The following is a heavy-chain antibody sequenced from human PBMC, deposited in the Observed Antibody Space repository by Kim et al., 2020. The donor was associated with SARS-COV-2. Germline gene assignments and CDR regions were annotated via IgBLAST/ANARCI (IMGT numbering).Heavy chain of an antibody. Sequence: TNNNPALQGRVTIPVDKSKNQFSLKLSSVTAADTAVYYCARVAAAGSFDYWGQGTLVTVSS. V-gene: IGHV4-4*02. CDR3: ARVAAAGSFDY. J-gene: IGHJ4*02. CDR2: T. D-gene: IGHD6-13*01.